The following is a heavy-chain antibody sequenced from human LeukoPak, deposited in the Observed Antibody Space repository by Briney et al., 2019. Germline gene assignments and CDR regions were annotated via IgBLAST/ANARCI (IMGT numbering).Heavy chain of an antibody. J-gene: IGHJ5*02. D-gene: IGHD6-19*01. CDR2: IGSSNTI. Sequence: GESLRLSCAASGFTFSDYYMSWIRQAPGKGLEWLSYIGSSNTIYSADSVKGRFAISRDNAKNSLYLQMNSLRAEDTAVYYCARDSDSSGWYGSNWFDPWGQGTLVTVSS. CDR3: ARDSDSSGWYGSNWFDP. CDR1: GFTFSDYY. V-gene: IGHV3-11*04.